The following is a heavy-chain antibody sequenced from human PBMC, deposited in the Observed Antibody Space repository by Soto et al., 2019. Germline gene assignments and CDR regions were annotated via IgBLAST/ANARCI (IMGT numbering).Heavy chain of an antibody. J-gene: IGHJ3*02. CDR3: ARGMVAAAGHDAFDI. Sequence: QVQLQESGPGLVKPSQTLSLTCTVSGGSISSGGYYWSWIRQHPGKGLEWIGYIYYSGSTYYNPSLKSRVTIAVDTSKNQFSLKLSSVTAADTAVYYCARGMVAAAGHDAFDIWGQGTMVTVSS. CDR2: IYYSGST. CDR1: GGSISSGGYY. D-gene: IGHD6-13*01. V-gene: IGHV4-31*03.